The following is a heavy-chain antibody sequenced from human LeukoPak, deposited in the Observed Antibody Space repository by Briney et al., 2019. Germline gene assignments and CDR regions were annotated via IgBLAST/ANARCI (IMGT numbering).Heavy chain of an antibody. V-gene: IGHV4-38-2*02. CDR3: ARERMIGGRLWFDP. J-gene: IGHJ5*02. CDR2: IYHSGST. CDR1: GYSISSGYY. D-gene: IGHD3-22*01. Sequence: SETLSLTCTVSGYSISSGYYWGWIRQPPGKGLEWIGSIYHSGSTYYNPSLKSRVTISVDTSKNQFSLKLSSVTAADTAVYYCARERMIGGRLWFDPWGQGTLVTVSS.